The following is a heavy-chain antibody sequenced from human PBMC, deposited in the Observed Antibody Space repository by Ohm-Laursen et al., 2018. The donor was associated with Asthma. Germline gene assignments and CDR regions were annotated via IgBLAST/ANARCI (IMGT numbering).Heavy chain of an antibody. Sequence: TLSLTCSVSGASVNTYYWNWIRQAPGQGLEWIGCVYNAGRTNYSPSLEGRVTMSLDLPKNQFSLKLSSVTAADTAVYYCARAKVHWFDPWGQGTLVTVSS. J-gene: IGHJ5*02. CDR3: ARAKVHWFDP. D-gene: IGHD3-10*01. CDR1: GASVNTYY. V-gene: IGHV4-59*02. CDR2: VYNAGRT.